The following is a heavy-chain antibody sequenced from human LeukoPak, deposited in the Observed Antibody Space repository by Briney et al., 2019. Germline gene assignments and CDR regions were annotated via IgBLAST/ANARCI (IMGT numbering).Heavy chain of an antibody. J-gene: IGHJ5*02. CDR3: ARGGRIAVNWFGP. CDR2: INHSGST. V-gene: IGHV4-34*01. D-gene: IGHD6-19*01. Sequence: PSETLSLTCAVYGGSFSGYYWSWIRQPPGKGLEWIGEINHSGSTNYNPSLKSRVTISVDTSKNQFSLKLSSVTAADTAVYYCARGGRIAVNWFGPWGQGTLVTVSS. CDR1: GGSFSGYY.